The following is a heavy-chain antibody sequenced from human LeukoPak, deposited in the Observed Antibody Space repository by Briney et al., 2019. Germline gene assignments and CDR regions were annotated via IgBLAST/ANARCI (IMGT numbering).Heavy chain of an antibody. V-gene: IGHV1-69*13. D-gene: IGHD3-10*01. CDR2: IIPIFGTA. Sequence: SVKVSCKASGGTFSSYAISWVRQAPGQGLEWMGGIIPIFGTANYAQKFQGRVTITADESTSTAYMELSSLRSEDTAVYYCAGELRVRGVTTYYFDYWGQGTLVTVSS. J-gene: IGHJ4*02. CDR1: GGTFSSYA. CDR3: AGELRVRGVTTYYFDY.